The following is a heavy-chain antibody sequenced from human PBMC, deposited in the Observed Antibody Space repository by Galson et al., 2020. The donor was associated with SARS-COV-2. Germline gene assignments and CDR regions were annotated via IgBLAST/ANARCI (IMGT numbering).Heavy chain of an antibody. Sequence: SETLSLTCTVSGGSISSSSYYWGWIRQPPGKGLEWIGSIYYSGSTYYNQSLKSRVTISVDTSQNQFSLKLSSVTAADTAVYYCARQGAAAAAKVMGEWGQGTLVTVCS. V-gene: IGHV4-39*01. CDR3: ARQGAAAAAKVMGE. D-gene: IGHD6-13*01. CDR1: GGSISSSSYY. J-gene: IGHJ4*02. CDR2: IYYSGST.